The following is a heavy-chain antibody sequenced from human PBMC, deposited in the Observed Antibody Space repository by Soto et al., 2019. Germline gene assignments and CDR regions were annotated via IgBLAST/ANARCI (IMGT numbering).Heavy chain of an antibody. J-gene: IGHJ4*02. CDR3: TRDVIAARPTPDY. Sequence: VSVKVPXKASGYSFTNYGLHWVRPAPGRGFEWMGWISGYNGNTKHAQKFQGRVTMTTDTTTSTAYMELRSLTADDTALYYGTRDVIAARPTPDYWGQGTQVTVSS. V-gene: IGHV1-18*01. CDR1: GYSFTNYG. D-gene: IGHD6-6*01. CDR2: ISGYNGNT.